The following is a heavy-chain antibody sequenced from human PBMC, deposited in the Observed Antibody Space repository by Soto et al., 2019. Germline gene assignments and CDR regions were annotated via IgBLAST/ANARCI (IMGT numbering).Heavy chain of an antibody. J-gene: IGHJ4*02. D-gene: IGHD3-22*01. Sequence: EVQLVESGGGLVQPGRSLRLSCAASGFTFDDYAMHWVRQAPGKGLEWVGRIKSKTDGGTTDYAAPVKGRFTISRDDSKNTLYLQMNSLKTEDTAVYYCTTLYYYDSSGYYLLDYWGQGTLVTVSS. CDR1: GFTFDDYA. CDR3: TTLYYYDSSGYYLLDY. CDR2: IKSKTDGGTT. V-gene: IGHV3-15*01.